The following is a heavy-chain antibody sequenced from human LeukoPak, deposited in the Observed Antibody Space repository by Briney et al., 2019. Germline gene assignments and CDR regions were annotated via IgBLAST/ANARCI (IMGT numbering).Heavy chain of an antibody. V-gene: IGHV4-4*07. CDR3: ARGNGVRSLLDYYYYYYMDV. J-gene: IGHJ6*03. CDR1: DDSITMYY. D-gene: IGHD3-10*01. Sequence: SETLSLTCSVSDDSITMYYWTWIRQPPGKGLEWIGRIYTSGSTNYNPSLKSRVTMSVDTSKNQFSLKLSSVTAADTAVYYCARGNGVRSLLDYYYYYYMDVWGKGTTVTISS. CDR2: IYTSGST.